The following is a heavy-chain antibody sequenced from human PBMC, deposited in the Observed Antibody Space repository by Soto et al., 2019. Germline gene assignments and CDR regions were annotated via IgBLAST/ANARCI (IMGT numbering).Heavy chain of an antibody. Sequence: GGSLRLSCAASGFPFSTYNMNWVRQAPGKGLEWVSSITSTTSDIYYADSVRGRFTISRDNAKNSLYLHMNSLRAEDTAVYYCARPYSGSYSFDYWGQGTLVTVSS. CDR3: ARPYSGSYSFDY. CDR1: GFPFSTYN. CDR2: ITSTTSDI. J-gene: IGHJ4*02. V-gene: IGHV3-21*01. D-gene: IGHD1-26*01.